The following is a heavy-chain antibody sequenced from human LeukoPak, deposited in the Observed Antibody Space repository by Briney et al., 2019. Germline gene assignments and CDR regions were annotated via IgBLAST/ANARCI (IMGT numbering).Heavy chain of an antibody. J-gene: IGHJ4*02. CDR2: ITSSSSYI. CDR1: GITFSRFS. V-gene: IGHV3-21*01. D-gene: IGHD3-10*01. CDR3: ARRRGLNQLIFRRDRGVFDS. Sequence: GGSLRLSCAASGITFSRFSMNWVRQAPGKGLEWGSSITSSSSYIYYADSVKGRFTISRDNAKNSLYLQMNSLRAEDTAVYYCARRRGLNQLIFRRDRGVFDSWGQGPLVTVSS.